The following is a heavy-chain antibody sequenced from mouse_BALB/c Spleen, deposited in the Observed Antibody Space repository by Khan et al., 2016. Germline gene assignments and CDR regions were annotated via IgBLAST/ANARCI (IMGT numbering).Heavy chain of an antibody. CDR1: GYTFTSYY. Sequence: QVQLQQPGAELVKPGASVKLSCKASGYTFTSYYMYWVKQRPGQGLEWIGEINPSNGGTTFNEKFKSQATLTVDKSSSTAYMQLSSLTSEDSAVYYCTRFDYWGQGTTLTVYS. CDR3: TRFDY. J-gene: IGHJ2*01. V-gene: IGHV1S81*02. CDR2: INPSNGGT.